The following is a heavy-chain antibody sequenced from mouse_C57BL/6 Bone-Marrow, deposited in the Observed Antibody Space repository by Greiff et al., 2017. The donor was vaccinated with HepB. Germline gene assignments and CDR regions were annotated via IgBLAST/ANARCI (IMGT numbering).Heavy chain of an antibody. D-gene: IGHD2-4*01. CDR2: INPSNGGT. J-gene: IGHJ2*01. Sequence: QLQQSGTELVKPGASVKLSCKASGYTFTSYWMHWVKQRPGQGLEWIGNINPSNGGTNYNEKFKSKATLTVDKSSSTAYMQLSSLTSEDSAVYYCARDYYDYPYYFDYWGQGTTLTVSS. CDR3: ARDYYDYPYYFDY. CDR1: GYTFTSYW. V-gene: IGHV1-53*01.